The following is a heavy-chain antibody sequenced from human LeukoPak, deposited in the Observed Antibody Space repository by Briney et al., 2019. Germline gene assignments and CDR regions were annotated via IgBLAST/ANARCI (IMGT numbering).Heavy chain of an antibody. CDR1: GGTFSSYA. CDR2: IIPIFGKA. J-gene: IGHJ6*02. V-gene: IGHV1-69*13. D-gene: IGHD3-22*01. CDR3: ARALDYYDSRIPDYYYYYGMDV. Sequence: SVKVSCKASGGTFSSYAISWVRQAPGQGLEWMGVIIPIFGKANYAQKFQGRVTITADESTSTAYMELSSLRSEDTAVYYCARALDYYDSRIPDYYYYYGMDVWGQGTTVTVSS.